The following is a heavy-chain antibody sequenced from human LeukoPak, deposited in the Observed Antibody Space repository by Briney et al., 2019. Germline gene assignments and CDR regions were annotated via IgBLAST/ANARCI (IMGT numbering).Heavy chain of an antibody. D-gene: IGHD3-10*01. CDR2: IYYSGST. CDR3: ARGRLLLWSPGRGVFDY. J-gene: IGHJ4*02. CDR1: GGSISTYF. V-gene: IGHV4-59*12. Sequence: PSETLSLTCTVSGGSISTYFWTWIRQPPGKGLEWIGYIYYSGSTYYNLSLKSRVTISVDTSKNQFSLKLSSVTAADTAVYYCARGRLLLWSPGRGVFDYWGQGTLVTVSS.